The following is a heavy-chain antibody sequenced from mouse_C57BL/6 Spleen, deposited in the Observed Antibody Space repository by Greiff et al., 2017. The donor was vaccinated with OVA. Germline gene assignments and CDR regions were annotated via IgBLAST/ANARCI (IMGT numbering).Heavy chain of an antibody. D-gene: IGHD1-1*01. CDR3: ARSDTTVASYWYFDV. J-gene: IGHJ1*03. Sequence: VQLQQSGAELVMPGASVKLSCKASGYTFTSYWMHWVKQRPGQGLEWIGEIDPSDSYTNYNQKFKGKSTLTVDKSSSTAYMQLSSLTSEDSAVYYCARSDTTVASYWYFDVWGTGTTVTVSS. CDR1: GYTFTSYW. V-gene: IGHV1-69*01. CDR2: IDPSDSYT.